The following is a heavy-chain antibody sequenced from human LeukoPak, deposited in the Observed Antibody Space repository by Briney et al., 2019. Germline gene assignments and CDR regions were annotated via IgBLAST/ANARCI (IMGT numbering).Heavy chain of an antibody. Sequence: GGSLRLSCAASGFTFSSYGMHWVRQAPGKGLEWVAFIRYDGSNKYYADSVKGRFTISRDNSKNTLYLQMNSLRAEDTAVYYCAKDGVLGGDYEGFFDLLGRGTLVTCSS. CDR1: GFTFSSYG. D-gene: IGHD2-21*02. J-gene: IGHJ2*01. CDR2: IRYDGSNK. V-gene: IGHV3-30*02. CDR3: AKDGVLGGDYEGFFDL.